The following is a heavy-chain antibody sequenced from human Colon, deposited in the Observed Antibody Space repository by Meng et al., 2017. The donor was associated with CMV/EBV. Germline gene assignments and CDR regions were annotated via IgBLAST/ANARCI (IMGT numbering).Heavy chain of an antibody. CDR1: GFTFPEYA. CDR3: AKGGGMKGADYYLFYGLDV. V-gene: IGHV3-9*01. Sequence: GGSLRLSCAASGFTFPEYAMHWVRQVPGKGLEWVSGISWNSYSTGYADSVKGRFTISRDNADNSLYLQMNSLRAEDTAVYYCAKGGGMKGADYYLFYGLDVWGQGTPVTVSS. CDR2: ISWNSYST. D-gene: IGHD3-16*01. J-gene: IGHJ6*02.